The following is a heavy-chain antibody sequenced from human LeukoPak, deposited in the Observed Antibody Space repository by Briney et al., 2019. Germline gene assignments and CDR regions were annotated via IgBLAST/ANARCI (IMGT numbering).Heavy chain of an antibody. V-gene: IGHV1-69*05. CDR3: ARPPVDYDFWSGYWGLVD. CDR2: IIPIFGTA. CDR1: GGTFSSYA. D-gene: IGHD3-3*01. J-gene: IGHJ4*02. Sequence: GASVKVSCKASGGTFSSYAISWVRQAPGQGLEWMGRIIPIFGTANYAQKFQGRVTITTDESTSTAYMELSSLRSEDTAVYYCARPPVDYDFWSGYWGLVDWGQGTLVTVSS.